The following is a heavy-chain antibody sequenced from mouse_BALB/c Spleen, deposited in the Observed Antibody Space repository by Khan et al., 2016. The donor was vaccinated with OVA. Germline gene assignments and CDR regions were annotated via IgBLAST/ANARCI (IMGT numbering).Heavy chain of an antibody. V-gene: IGHV1-4*01. Sequence: QVQLQQSGAELARPGASVKMSCKASGYTFTSYTMHWVKQGPGQGLEWIGYINPSSSYPNYNQKFKDKATLTADKSSSTAYMQLSSLTSEDSAVYYCTREGAYYRSDGWFAYWGQGTLVTVSA. J-gene: IGHJ3*01. CDR2: INPSSSYP. CDR3: TREGAYYRSDGWFAY. D-gene: IGHD2-14*01. CDR1: GYTFTSYT.